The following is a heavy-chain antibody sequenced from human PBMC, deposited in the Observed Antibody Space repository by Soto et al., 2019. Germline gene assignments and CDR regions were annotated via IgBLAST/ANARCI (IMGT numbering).Heavy chain of an antibody. D-gene: IGHD3-22*01. CDR1: GGSFSGYY. CDR2: INHSGST. J-gene: IGHJ1*01. V-gene: IGHV4-34*01. Sequence: SETLSLTCAVHGGSFSGYYWSWIRQPPGKGLEWIGEINHSGSTNYNPSLKSRVTISVDTSKNQFSLKLSSVTAADTAVYYCATVYYYDSSGNTTHFQHWGQGTLVTVSS. CDR3: ATVYYYDSSGNTTHFQH.